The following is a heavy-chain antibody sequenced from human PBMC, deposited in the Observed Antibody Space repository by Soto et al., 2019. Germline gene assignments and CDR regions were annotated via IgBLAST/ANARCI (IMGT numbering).Heavy chain of an antibody. D-gene: IGHD5-18*01. V-gene: IGHV1-18*04. Sequence: ASVKVSCKASGYTFTSYVISWVRQAPGQGLEWIGWISAYNGNTNYAQNLQGRGTRTTDTSTSTAYMELRSLRSDDTAVYYCARDREFESWQRGYSYAERVRLDPWGKGNLVTVSS. CDR2: ISAYNGNT. J-gene: IGHJ5*02. CDR1: GYTFTSYV. CDR3: ARDREFESWQRGYSYAERVRLDP.